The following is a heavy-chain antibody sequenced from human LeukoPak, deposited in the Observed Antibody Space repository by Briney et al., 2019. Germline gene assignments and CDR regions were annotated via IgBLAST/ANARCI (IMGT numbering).Heavy chain of an antibody. CDR1: GGSISSDY. J-gene: IGHJ4*02. CDR2: IYYSGST. D-gene: IGHD6-13*01. CDR3: AARVWYGTFDY. Sequence: SETLSLTCTVSGGSISSDYWSWIRQPPGKGLEWIGSIYYSGSTYYNPSLKSRVTISVDTSKNQFSLKLSSVTAADTAVYYCAARVWYGTFDYWGQGTLVTVSS. V-gene: IGHV4-59*05.